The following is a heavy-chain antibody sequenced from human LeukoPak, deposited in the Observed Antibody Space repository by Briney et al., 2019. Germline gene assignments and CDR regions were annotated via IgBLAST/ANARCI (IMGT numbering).Heavy chain of an antibody. D-gene: IGHD2-2*01. J-gene: IGHJ4*02. CDR2: IIPIFGTA. CDR1: GGTFSSYA. Sequence: SVKVSCKASGGTFSSYAISWVQQAPGQGLEWMGGIIPIFGTANYAQKFQGRVTITTDESTSTAYMELSSLRSEDTAVYYCAREVCSSTSCILDYWGQGTLVTVSS. CDR3: AREVCSSTSCILDY. V-gene: IGHV1-69*05.